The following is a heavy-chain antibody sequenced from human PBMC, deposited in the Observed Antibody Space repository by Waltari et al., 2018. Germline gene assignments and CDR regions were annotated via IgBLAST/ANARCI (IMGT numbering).Heavy chain of an antibody. J-gene: IGHJ6*03. Sequence: QVQLVQSGAEVKKPGASVKVSCKASGYTFTSYGISWVRQAPGQGLEWMGWISAYNGNTNNEQKLQGRVTMTTDTATSTAYMELRSLRSDDTAVYYCARDGWIVVVPYYMDVWGKGTTVTVSS. CDR2: ISAYNGNT. D-gene: IGHD3-22*01. CDR1: GYTFTSYG. V-gene: IGHV1-18*01. CDR3: ARDGWIVVVPYYMDV.